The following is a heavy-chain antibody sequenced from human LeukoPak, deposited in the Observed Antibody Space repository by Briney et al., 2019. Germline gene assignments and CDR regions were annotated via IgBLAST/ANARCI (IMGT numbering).Heavy chain of an antibody. CDR1: GFTFSSYE. Sequence: GGSLRLSCAASGFTFSSYEMNSVRQAPGKGLEWVSSISSSGRTINYAESVKGRFTNSRDNAKNSVYLQMNGLRAEDTAVYCCAELGITMIGGVWGKGTTVTIS. V-gene: IGHV3-48*03. J-gene: IGHJ6*03. CDR3: AELGITMIGGV. D-gene: IGHD3-10*02. CDR2: ISSSGRTI.